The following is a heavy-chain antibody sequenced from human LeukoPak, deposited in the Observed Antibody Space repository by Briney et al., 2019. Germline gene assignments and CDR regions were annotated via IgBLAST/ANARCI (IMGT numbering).Heavy chain of an antibody. V-gene: IGHV3-30-3*01. CDR3: ARDYGDYGGTFDI. Sequence: QSGGSLRLSCAASGFTFSSFVIHWVRQAPGKALEWVAVISYDGSNKYYADSVKGRFTISRDNSKNTLYLQMNSLRPEDTAVYYCARDYGDYGGTFDIWGRGTMVTVSS. CDR1: GFTFSSFV. J-gene: IGHJ3*02. CDR2: ISYDGSNK. D-gene: IGHD4-17*01.